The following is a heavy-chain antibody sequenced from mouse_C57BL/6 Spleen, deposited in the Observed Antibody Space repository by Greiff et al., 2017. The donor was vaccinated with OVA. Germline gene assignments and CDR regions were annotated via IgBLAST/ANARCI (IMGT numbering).Heavy chain of an antibody. J-gene: IGHJ4*01. CDR2: ISAGGSYT. CDR3: ARDRGNGAMGY. V-gene: IGHV5-4*01. D-gene: IGHD2-1*01. CDR1: GFTFSSYA. Sequence: EVKLVESGGGLVKPGGSLKLSCAASGFTFSSYAMSWVRQTPEKRLEWVATISAGGSYTYYPDNVKGRFTISRDNAKNNLYLQMSHLKSEDTAMYYCARDRGNGAMGYWGQGTSVTVSS.